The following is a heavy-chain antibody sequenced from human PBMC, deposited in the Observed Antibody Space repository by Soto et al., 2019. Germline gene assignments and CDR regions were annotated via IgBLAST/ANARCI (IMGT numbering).Heavy chain of an antibody. CDR1: GGSFSTYY. CDR3: ARGGSNDWQVAFDI. D-gene: IGHD3-9*01. J-gene: IGHJ3*02. Sequence: LSLTCVVSGGSFSTYYYNWIRQSPGKGLEWIGEINQSGSNNYSPSLKSRVTMSLDTSKNQFSLKLTSVTAADTAVYYCARGGSNDWQVAFDIWGQGTMVTVSS. CDR2: INQSGSN. V-gene: IGHV4-34*01.